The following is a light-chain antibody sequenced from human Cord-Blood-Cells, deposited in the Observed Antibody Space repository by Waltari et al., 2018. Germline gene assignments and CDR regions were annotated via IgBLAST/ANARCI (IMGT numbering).Light chain of an antibody. CDR2: EDN. CDR1: SGSIASNY. J-gene: IGLJ3*02. V-gene: IGLV6-57*02. Sequence: NFMLTQPHSVSESPGKTVTISCTGSSGSIASNYVQWYQQRPGSAPTTVIYEDNQRPCGVPARLSGSIDSSSNSASLTISGLKTEDEADYYCQSYDSSNQVFGGGTKLTVL. CDR3: QSYDSSNQV.